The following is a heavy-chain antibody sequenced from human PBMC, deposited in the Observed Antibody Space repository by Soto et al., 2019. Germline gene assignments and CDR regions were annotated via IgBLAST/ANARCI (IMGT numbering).Heavy chain of an antibody. CDR2: MYKTGNT. Sequence: QVRLQESGPGLVKPSETLSLTCTVSGGSISTYYWSWIRQPPGKGLEWIGYMYKTGNTIYNPPLKSGVTISVDTSKNQFSLKLNSVTAADTAVYYCARDLWGYCGADCYPLDVWGQGTTVTVSS. D-gene: IGHD2-21*02. J-gene: IGHJ6*02. CDR3: ARDLWGYCGADCYPLDV. CDR1: GGSISTYY. V-gene: IGHV4-59*01.